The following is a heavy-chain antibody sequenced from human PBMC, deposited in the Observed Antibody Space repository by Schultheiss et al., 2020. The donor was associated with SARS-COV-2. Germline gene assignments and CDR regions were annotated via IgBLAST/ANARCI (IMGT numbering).Heavy chain of an antibody. CDR3: ARDTVQPYYFDY. J-gene: IGHJ4*02. Sequence: GGSLRLSCAASGFTVSSNYMSWVRQAPGKGLEWVSVIYSGGSTYYADSVKGRFTISRDNSKNTLYLQMNSLRAEDTAVYYCARDTVQPYYFDYWGQGTLVTVSS. CDR1: GFTVSSNY. D-gene: IGHD1-1*01. CDR2: IYSGGST. V-gene: IGHV3-66*02.